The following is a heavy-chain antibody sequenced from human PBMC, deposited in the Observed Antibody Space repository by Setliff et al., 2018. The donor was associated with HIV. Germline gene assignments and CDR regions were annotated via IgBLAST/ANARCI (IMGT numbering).Heavy chain of an antibody. Sequence: PGGSLRLSCAASGFTFSSYGMHWVRQAPGKGLEWVAFIRYDDTYKYYADSVKGRFTISRDNSKNTLYLQMNSLRAEDTAVYYCTKNLYRSPWSPLDYWGQGTLVTVSS. CDR3: TKNLYRSPWSPLDY. CDR1: GFTFSSYG. V-gene: IGHV3-30*02. CDR2: IRYDDTYK. D-gene: IGHD6-19*01. J-gene: IGHJ4*02.